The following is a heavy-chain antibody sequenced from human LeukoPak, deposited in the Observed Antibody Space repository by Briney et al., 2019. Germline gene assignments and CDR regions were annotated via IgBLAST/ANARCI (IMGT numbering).Heavy chain of an antibody. CDR2: TSSSDAGK. V-gene: IGHV3-23*01. D-gene: IGHD3-10*01. J-gene: IGHJ4*01. CDR3: ARLSAMLRGPEPIYYFDY. Sequence: GGSLRLSCTVSGFSLSSYALSWVRRAPGKGLEWVSATSSSDAGKYYADSVRGRFTISRDNSRNTMYLQMNSLRAEDTAMYYCARLSAMLRGPEPIYYFDYWGQGTLVTVSS. CDR1: GFSLSSYA.